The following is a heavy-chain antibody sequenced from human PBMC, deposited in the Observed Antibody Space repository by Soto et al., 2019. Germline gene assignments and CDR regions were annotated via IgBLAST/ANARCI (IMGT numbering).Heavy chain of an antibody. Sequence: QVQLQESGPGLVKPSETLSLTCTVSGGSIRGSHWSWVRQSPAKGLEWIGLIYDAGTTNYNYSLTSRXSMXMXTSKNQFSLTLRFVTAADTAVYYCARGGCSSCRFDLWGQGTLVTVSS. D-gene: IGHD6-6*01. J-gene: IGHJ5*02. V-gene: IGHV4-59*01. CDR2: IYDAGTT. CDR1: GGSIRGSH. CDR3: ARGGCSSCRFDL.